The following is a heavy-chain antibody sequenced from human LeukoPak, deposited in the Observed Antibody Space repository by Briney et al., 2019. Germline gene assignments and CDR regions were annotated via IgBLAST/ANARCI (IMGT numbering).Heavy chain of an antibody. V-gene: IGHV3-30*18. J-gene: IGHJ4*02. Sequence: GGSLRLSCAASGFTFGSYGMHWVRQAPGEGLEWVAVISYDGSNEYYADSVKGRFTISRDNSKNTLYLQMNSLRAEDTAVYYCAKDWYSYGPHYFDYWGQGTLVTVSS. CDR2: ISYDGSNE. CDR1: GFTFGSYG. D-gene: IGHD5-18*01. CDR3: AKDWYSYGPHYFDY.